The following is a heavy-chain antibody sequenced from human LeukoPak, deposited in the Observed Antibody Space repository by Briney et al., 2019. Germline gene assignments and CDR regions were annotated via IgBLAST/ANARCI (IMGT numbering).Heavy chain of an antibody. Sequence: GGSLRLSCAASGFTLSSHPMNWVRQTPGKGLEWVSYIGNDGRMMYYADSVKGRFTISRDSAKNSPYLQMNSLGADDTAVYYCARDASHFDSSGYFHNYYYGMDVWGQGTTVTVSS. CDR2: IGNDGRMM. J-gene: IGHJ6*02. CDR1: GFTLSSHP. V-gene: IGHV3-48*03. D-gene: IGHD3-22*01. CDR3: ARDASHFDSSGYFHNYYYGMDV.